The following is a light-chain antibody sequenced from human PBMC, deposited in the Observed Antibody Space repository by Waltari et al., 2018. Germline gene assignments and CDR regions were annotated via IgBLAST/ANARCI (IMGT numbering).Light chain of an antibody. J-gene: IGLJ3*02. Sequence: QSALTQPPSVSGSPGQSVTISCTGISSAVGDYNFFPWYQHHPGKAPKLIIHDITQRPSGVPARFSGSKSGNTASLTISGLQAEDEADYYCCSYVGSHTNWVFGGGTKLTVL. CDR1: SSAVGDYNF. CDR3: CSYVGSHTNWV. CDR2: DIT. V-gene: IGLV2-11*01.